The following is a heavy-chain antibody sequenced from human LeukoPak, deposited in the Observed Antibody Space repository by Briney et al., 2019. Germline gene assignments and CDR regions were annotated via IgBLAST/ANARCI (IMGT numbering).Heavy chain of an antibody. CDR1: GFTFSSYG. J-gene: IGHJ4*02. D-gene: IGHD3-16*01. V-gene: IGHV3-30*03. CDR3: ARGSNGGAPSPYYFDY. Sequence: GGSLRLSCAASGFTFSSYGMHWVRQAPGKGLEWVAVISYDGSNKYYADSVKGRFTISRDNPKNTLYLQMNSLRAEDTAVYYCARGSNGGAPSPYYFDYWGQGTLVTVSS. CDR2: ISYDGSNK.